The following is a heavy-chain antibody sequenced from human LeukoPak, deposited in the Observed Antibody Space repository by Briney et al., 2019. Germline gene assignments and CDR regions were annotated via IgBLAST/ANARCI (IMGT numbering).Heavy chain of an antibody. CDR2: ISSSSSTI. V-gene: IGHV3-48*01. D-gene: IGHD2/OR15-2a*01. CDR1: GFTFSSYS. J-gene: IGHJ4*02. Sequence: PGGSLRLSCAASGFTFSSYSMNWVRQAPGKGLEWVSYISSSSSTIYYADSVKGRFTISRDNAKNSLYLQMNSLRAEDTAVYYCARARGSNFDYWGQGTLVTVSS. CDR3: ARARGSNFDY.